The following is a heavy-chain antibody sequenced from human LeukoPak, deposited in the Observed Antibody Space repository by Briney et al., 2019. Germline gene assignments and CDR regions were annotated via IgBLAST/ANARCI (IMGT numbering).Heavy chain of an antibody. CDR2: IYTSGST. CDR3: ARRMASFDY. D-gene: IGHD5-24*01. CDR1: GGSISSYY. J-gene: IGHJ4*02. V-gene: IGHV4-4*09. Sequence: ASETLSLTCTVSGGSISSYYWSWIRQPPGKGLEWIGYIYTSGSTNYNPSLKSRVTISVDTSKNQFSLKLSSVTAADTAVYYCARRMASFDYWGQGTLVTVSS.